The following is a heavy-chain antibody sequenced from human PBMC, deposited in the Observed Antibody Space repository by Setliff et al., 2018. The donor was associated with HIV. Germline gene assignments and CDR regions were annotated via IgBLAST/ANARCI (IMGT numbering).Heavy chain of an antibody. CDR3: ATVRIVGATEFDY. J-gene: IGHJ4*02. CDR1: GYTFTNYF. Sequence: VASVKVSCKASGYTFTNYFMHWVRQAPGEGLEWVGRVDPEDGETRYAMKFQGSVTISADTSTDTTYSSLTSLRSQDTAVYYCATVRIVGATEFDYWGQGTVVTVSS. V-gene: IGHV1-69-2*01. CDR2: VDPEDGET. D-gene: IGHD1-26*01.